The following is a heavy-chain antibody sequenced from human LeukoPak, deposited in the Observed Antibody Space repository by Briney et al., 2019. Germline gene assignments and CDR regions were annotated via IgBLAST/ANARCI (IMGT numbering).Heavy chain of an antibody. CDR1: GFTFSRYW. Sequence: GGSLRLSCAASGFTFSRYWMSWVRQAPGKGLEWVATIKPDGSERYYVDSVKGRFAISRDNAKNSLYLEMNSLRAEGTAVYYCVRDICYGDYWGQGILVTVSS. CDR2: IKPDGSER. J-gene: IGHJ4*02. D-gene: IGHD2-8*01. CDR3: VRDICYGDY. V-gene: IGHV3-7*01.